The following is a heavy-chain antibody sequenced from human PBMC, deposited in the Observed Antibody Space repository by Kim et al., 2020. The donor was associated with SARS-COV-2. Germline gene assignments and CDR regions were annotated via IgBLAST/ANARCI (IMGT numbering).Heavy chain of an antibody. D-gene: IGHD3-3*01. Sequence: IYYADSVKGRFTISRDNAKNSLYLQMNSLRAEDTAVYYCARDLTIFGVVPIWGQGTLVTVSS. V-gene: IGHV3-48*03. CDR2: I. CDR3: ARDLTIFGVVPI. J-gene: IGHJ4*02.